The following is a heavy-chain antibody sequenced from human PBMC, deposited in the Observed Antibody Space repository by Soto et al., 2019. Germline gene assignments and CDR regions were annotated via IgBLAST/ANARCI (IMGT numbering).Heavy chain of an antibody. J-gene: IGHJ2*01. CDR2: IGSSSSYI. D-gene: IGHD6-13*01. Sequence: VGSLRLSCAASGFTFSSYSMNWVRQAPGKGLEWVSSIGSSSSYIYYADSVKGRFTISRDNAKNSLYLQMNSLRAEDTAVYYCASPGYSSSWYDWYFDLWGRGTLVTVSS. CDR1: GFTFSSYS. V-gene: IGHV3-21*01. CDR3: ASPGYSSSWYDWYFDL.